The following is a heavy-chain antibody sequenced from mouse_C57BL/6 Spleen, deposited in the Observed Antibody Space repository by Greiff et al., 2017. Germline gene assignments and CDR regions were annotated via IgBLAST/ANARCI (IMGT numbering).Heavy chain of an antibody. Sequence: VHLVESGAELARPGASVKMSCKASGYTFTSYTMHWVKQRPGQGLEWIGYINPSSGYTKSNQKFTDKATLTADKSSSTAYMQLSSLTSEDSAVYYCARSNWDGLFAYWGKGTLVTVSA. D-gene: IGHD4-1*01. CDR2: INPSSGYT. V-gene: IGHV1-4*01. CDR1: GYTFTSYT. CDR3: ARSNWDGLFAY. J-gene: IGHJ3*01.